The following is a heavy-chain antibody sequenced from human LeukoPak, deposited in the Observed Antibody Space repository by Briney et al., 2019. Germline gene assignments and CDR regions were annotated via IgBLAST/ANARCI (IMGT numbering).Heavy chain of an antibody. V-gene: IGHV4-59*08. CDR3: ARHLTSVWYKSSFDY. J-gene: IGHJ4*02. CDR2: IYYSGSP. CDR1: GGSISNYY. D-gene: IGHD6-19*01. Sequence: SETLSLTCTVSGGSISNYYWSWIRQPPGKGLEWIGYIYYSGSPNYNPSLKSRVTISVDTSKNQFSLKVSSVTAADTAVYYCARHLTSVWYKSSFDYWGQGTLVTVSS.